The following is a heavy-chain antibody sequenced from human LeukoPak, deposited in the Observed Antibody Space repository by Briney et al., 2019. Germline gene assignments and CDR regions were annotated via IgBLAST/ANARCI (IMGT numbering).Heavy chain of an antibody. D-gene: IGHD6-19*01. V-gene: IGHV4-59*08. CDR3: ANGYSSGWIWDV. CDR2: IYYSGST. CDR1: GGSISSYY. J-gene: IGHJ6*02. Sequence: SETLSLTCTVSGGSISSYYWSWIRQPPGKGLEWIGYIYYSGSTNYNPSLKSRVTISVDTSKNQFSLKLSSVTAADTAVYYCANGYSSGWIWDVWGQGTTVTVSS.